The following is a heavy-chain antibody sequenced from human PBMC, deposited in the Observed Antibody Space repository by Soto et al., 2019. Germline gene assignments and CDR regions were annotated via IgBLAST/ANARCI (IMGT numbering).Heavy chain of an antibody. CDR3: VRNDYNGNSVDY. V-gene: IGHV5-51*01. J-gene: IGHJ4*02. Sequence: GESLKISCKGSGYSFTSYWIGWVRQMPGKGLEWMGIIYPGESDTRYTPSFQGQVTISADKSISTAYLQWSSLKTTDTAMYYCVRNDYNGNSVDYWGQGTQVTASS. CDR1: GYSFTSYW. D-gene: IGHD4-4*01. CDR2: IYPGESDT.